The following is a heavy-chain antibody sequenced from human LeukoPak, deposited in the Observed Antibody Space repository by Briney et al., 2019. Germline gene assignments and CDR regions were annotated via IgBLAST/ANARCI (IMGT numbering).Heavy chain of an antibody. D-gene: IGHD3-22*01. V-gene: IGHV4-59*01. Sequence: SETLSLTCTVSGGSISSYYWSWIRQPPGKGLEWIGYIYYSGSTNYNPSLKSRVTISVDTSKNQFSLKLSSVTAADTAVYYCARPANYYDTRVFFDYWGQGTLVTVSS. CDR3: ARPANYYDTRVFFDY. CDR2: IYYSGST. J-gene: IGHJ4*02. CDR1: GGSISSYY.